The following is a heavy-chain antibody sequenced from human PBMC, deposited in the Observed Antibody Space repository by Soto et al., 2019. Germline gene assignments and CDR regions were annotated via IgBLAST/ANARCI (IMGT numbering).Heavy chain of an antibody. Sequence: QVQLVQSGAEVKKPGSSVKVSCKASGGTFSSYTISWVRQAPGQGLEWMGRIIPILGIANYAQKFQGRVTITADKSTSTAYMELSSLRSEDTAVYYCASHRPYSSGYYFLDYCGQGTLVTVSS. CDR2: IIPILGIA. J-gene: IGHJ4*02. D-gene: IGHD3-22*01. V-gene: IGHV1-69*02. CDR3: ASHRPYSSGYYFLDY. CDR1: GGTFSSYT.